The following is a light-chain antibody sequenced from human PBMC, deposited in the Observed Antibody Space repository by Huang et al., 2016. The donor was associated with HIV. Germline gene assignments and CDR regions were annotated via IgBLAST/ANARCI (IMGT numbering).Light chain of an antibody. J-gene: IGKJ2*01. CDR2: DAS. Sequence: TQSPATLSVSPGERATLSCRVSQGIGNKLAWYQVKPGQAPRLLIFDASYRATDVPARFSGGGSDIDFTLTISDLQSEDSAVYYCQQYNRWPRTFGQGTEVEIK. V-gene: IGKV3-15*01. CDR1: QGIGNK. CDR3: QQYNRWPRT.